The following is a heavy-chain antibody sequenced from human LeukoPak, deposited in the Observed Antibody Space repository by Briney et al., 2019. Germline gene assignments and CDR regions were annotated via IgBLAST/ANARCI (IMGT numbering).Heavy chain of an antibody. CDR3: ARGGEESGQVVPAAVDFDY. Sequence: GASVKVSCKASGYTFTSYGISWVRQAPGQGLEWMGWISAYNGNTNYAQKLQGRVTMTTDTSTSTAYMELRSLGSDDTAVYYCARGGEESGQVVPAAVDFDYWGQGTLVTVSS. V-gene: IGHV1-18*01. CDR2: ISAYNGNT. J-gene: IGHJ4*02. D-gene: IGHD2-2*01. CDR1: GYTFTSYG.